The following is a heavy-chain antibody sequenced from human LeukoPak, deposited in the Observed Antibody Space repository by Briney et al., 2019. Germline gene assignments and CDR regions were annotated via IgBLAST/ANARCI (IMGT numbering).Heavy chain of an antibody. Sequence: SETLSHTCAVYGGPFSCYYWSWIRQPPGKGLEWIGEINYSGSTKYNPPLKSRVTISVDTSKNQFSLTLSSVTAADTAVYYCARGGVDSSERLGFDPWGQGTLVTVSS. CDR2: INYSGST. D-gene: IGHD3-22*01. J-gene: IGHJ5*02. CDR3: ARGGVDSSERLGFDP. V-gene: IGHV4-34*01. CDR1: GGPFSCYY.